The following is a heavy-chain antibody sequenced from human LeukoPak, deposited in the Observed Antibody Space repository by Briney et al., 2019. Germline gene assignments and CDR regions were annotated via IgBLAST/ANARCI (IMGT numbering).Heavy chain of an antibody. V-gene: IGHV3-7*01. CDR3: ARGAEGIAATDSNFDY. D-gene: IGHD6-13*01. Sequence: PGGSLRLSCEASGFTFSRHWMSWVRQVPGKRLEWVANINQDGRETYYLDSVKGRFTISRDNAKNSLYLQMNSLRAEDTAVYFCARGAEGIAATDSNFDYWGQGTLVTVSS. CDR2: INQDGRET. CDR1: GFTFSRHW. J-gene: IGHJ4*02.